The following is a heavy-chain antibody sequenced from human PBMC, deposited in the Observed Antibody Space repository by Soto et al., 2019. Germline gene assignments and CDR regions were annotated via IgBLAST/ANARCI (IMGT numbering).Heavy chain of an antibody. CDR3: ANYNYYYGLDV. CDR2: MNPNSGST. V-gene: IGHV1-8*01. J-gene: IGHJ6*02. CDR1: EYTFTTYE. Sequence: QVQLVQSGAEVKKPGASVKVSCKASEYTFTTYEINWVRQAPGQGLEWMGWMNPNSGSTGYAQKFQGRVTMTRNTSIGTAYMEPSSLRSEDTAVYYCANYNYYYGLDVWGQGSPVTVSS.